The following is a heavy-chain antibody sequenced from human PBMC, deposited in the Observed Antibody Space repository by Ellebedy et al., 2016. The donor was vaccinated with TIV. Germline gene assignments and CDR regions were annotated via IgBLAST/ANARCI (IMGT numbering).Heavy chain of an antibody. Sequence: GGSLRLSCAASGFTFSSNDMSWVRQAPGKGLEWVSVIYSGGSTYYADSVKGRFTISRDNSKKTLYLKMNSLRAEDTAVYYCATSNRLVTAIKNAFDIWGRGTMVTVSS. V-gene: IGHV3-66*01. D-gene: IGHD2-21*02. CDR1: GFTFSSND. J-gene: IGHJ3*02. CDR3: ATSNRLVTAIKNAFDI. CDR2: IYSGGST.